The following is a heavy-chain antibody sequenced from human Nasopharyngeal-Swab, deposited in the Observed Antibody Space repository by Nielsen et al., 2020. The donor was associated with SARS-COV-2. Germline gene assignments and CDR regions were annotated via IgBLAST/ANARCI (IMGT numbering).Heavy chain of an antibody. CDR1: GFSLSTSGVG. J-gene: IGHJ4*02. CDR3: AHRPGGVGDSYFDY. Sequence: CPTLVRPTQSRTLTCTFSGFSLSTSGVGVGWIRQPPRKALEWLALIYWDDEKRYSPSLKSRLTITKDPSKNQVVLTMTNMDPVHTATYYCAHRPGGVGDSYFDYSGQGTLVTVSS. D-gene: IGHD2-21*02. CDR2: IYWDDEK. V-gene: IGHV2-5*02.